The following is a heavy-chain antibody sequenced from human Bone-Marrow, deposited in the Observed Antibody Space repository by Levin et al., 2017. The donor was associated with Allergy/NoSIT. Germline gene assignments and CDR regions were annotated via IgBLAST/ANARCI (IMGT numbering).Heavy chain of an antibody. D-gene: IGHD1-26*01. J-gene: IGHJ6*02. CDR3: AKLAGGSLYYYYGMDV. Sequence: GGSLRLSCEASGFTFNFYAMSWVRQAPGKGLEWVSSISGSDGTTYYADSVKGRFTISRDNAKNTLFLQMDTLTAGDTAVYYCAKLAGGSLYYYYGMDVWGQGTTVTVS. V-gene: IGHV3-23*01. CDR1: GFTFNFYA. CDR2: ISGSDGTT.